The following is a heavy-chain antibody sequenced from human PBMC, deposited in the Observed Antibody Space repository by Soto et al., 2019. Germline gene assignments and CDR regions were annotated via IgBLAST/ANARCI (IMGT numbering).Heavy chain of an antibody. CDR2: ISSDSIYT. D-gene: IGHD3-10*01. V-gene: IGHV3-11*06. CDR1: GFTFNDHY. J-gene: IGHJ6*02. Sequence: QVQLVESGGGLVKPGGSLRLSCAASGFTFNDHYMTWIRQAPGKGLEWVSFISSDSIYTNSADSVKGRFTISRDNAKNLLYLQMSSLRVEDTAVYYCAIDSTGSGLDYGMDVWGQGTTVAVSS. CDR3: AIDSTGSGLDYGMDV.